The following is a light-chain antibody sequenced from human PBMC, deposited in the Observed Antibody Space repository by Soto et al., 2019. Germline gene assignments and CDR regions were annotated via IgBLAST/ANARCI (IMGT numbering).Light chain of an antibody. CDR3: QSYDSSLSVYV. J-gene: IGLJ1*01. CDR1: SSNIGAGYD. Sequence: QAVVTQPPSVSGAPGQRVTISCTGSSSNIGAGYDVHWYQQLPGTAPKLLIYGNSNRPSGVPDRFSGSKSGTSASLAITGLQDEDEADYYCQSYDSSLSVYVFGTGTKLTVL. CDR2: GNS. V-gene: IGLV1-40*01.